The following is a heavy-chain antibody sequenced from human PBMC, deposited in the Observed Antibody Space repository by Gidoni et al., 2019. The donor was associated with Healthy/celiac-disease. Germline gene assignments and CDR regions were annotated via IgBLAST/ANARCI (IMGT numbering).Heavy chain of an antibody. V-gene: IGHV3-30*18. CDR2: ISYDGSNK. CDR1: GFTFSSYG. J-gene: IGHJ3*02. CDR3: AKAGPYDYVWGSYRYGIKVDAFDI. D-gene: IGHD3-16*02. Sequence: GRSLRLSCAASGFTFSSYGMHWVRQAPGKGLEWVAVISYDGSNKYYADSVKGRFTISRDNSKNTLYLQMNSLRAEDTAVYYCAKAGPYDYVWGSYRYGIKVDAFDIWGQGTMVTVSS.